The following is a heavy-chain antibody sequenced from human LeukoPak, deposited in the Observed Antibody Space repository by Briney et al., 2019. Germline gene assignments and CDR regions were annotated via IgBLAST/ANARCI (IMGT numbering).Heavy chain of an antibody. D-gene: IGHD3-22*01. CDR2: INHSGST. CDR3: ARGGYYYDSSGYYYEFQDHASDI. Sequence: PSETLSLTCAVYGGSFSGYYWSWIRQPPGKGLEWIGEINHSGSTNYNPSLKSRVTISVDTSKNQFSLKLSSVTAADTAVYYCARGGYYYDSSGYYYEFQDHASDIWGQGTMVTVSS. J-gene: IGHJ3*02. V-gene: IGHV4-34*01. CDR1: GGSFSGYY.